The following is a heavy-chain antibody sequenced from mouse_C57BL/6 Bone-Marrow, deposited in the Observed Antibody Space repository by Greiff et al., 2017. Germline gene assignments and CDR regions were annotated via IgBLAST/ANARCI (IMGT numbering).Heavy chain of an antibody. J-gene: IGHJ4*01. CDR2: IDPENGDT. V-gene: IGHV14-4*01. D-gene: IGHD1-1*01. CDR1: GFNIKDDY. Sequence: EVQVVESGAELVRPGASVKLSCTASGFNIKDDYMHWVKQRPEQGLEWIGWIDPENGDTEYASKFQGKATITADTSSNTAYLQLSSLTSEDTAVYYCTTPFTTVVANYAMDYWGQGTSVTVSS. CDR3: TTPFTTVVANYAMDY.